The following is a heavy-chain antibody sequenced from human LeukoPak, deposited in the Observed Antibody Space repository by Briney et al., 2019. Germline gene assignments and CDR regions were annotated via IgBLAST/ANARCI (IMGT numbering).Heavy chain of an antibody. CDR1: GFTFSSYA. J-gene: IGHJ4*02. CDR3: ARVVVTEGGADY. D-gene: IGHD3-22*01. V-gene: IGHV3-30-3*01. Sequence: GGSLRLSCAASGFTFSSYAMHWVRQAPGKGLEWVAVIPYDGSNKYYADSVKGRFTISRDNSKNTLYLQMNSLRAEDTAVYYCARVVVTEGGADYWGQGTLVTVSS. CDR2: IPYDGSNK.